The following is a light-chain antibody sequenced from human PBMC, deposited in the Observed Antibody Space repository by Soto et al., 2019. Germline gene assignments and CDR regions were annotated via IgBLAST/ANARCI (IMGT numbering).Light chain of an antibody. CDR3: QQYDNSPLT. CDR2: GAS. V-gene: IGKV3-20*01. J-gene: IGKJ4*01. CDR1: QTVSSIY. Sequence: EFVLTQSPGTLSLSPGERATLSCRASQTVSSIYLAWYQQKPGQAPRLLIYGASNRATGIPDRFSGGGSGTDFTLTISRLEPEDFAVYYCQQYDNSPLTFGGGTKVDIK.